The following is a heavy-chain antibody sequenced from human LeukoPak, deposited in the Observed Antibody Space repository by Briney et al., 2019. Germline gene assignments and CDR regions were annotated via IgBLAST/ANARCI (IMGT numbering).Heavy chain of an antibody. Sequence: GGSLRLSCAASGFTFDDYAMHWVRQAPGKGLEWVSGISWNSGSIGYADSVKGRFTISRDNAKNSLYLQMNSLRAEDTALYYCAKAPLTGVNYYIGYYFDYWGQGTLVTVSS. CDR3: AKAPLTGVNYYIGYYFDY. V-gene: IGHV3-9*01. D-gene: IGHD1-26*01. J-gene: IGHJ4*02. CDR1: GFTFDDYA. CDR2: ISWNSGSI.